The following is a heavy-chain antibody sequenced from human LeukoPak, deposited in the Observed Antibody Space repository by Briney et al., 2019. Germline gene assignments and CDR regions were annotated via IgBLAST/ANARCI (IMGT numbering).Heavy chain of an antibody. CDR3: VRGTGY. V-gene: IGHV3-64D*06. CDR1: GFTFSTYV. Sequence: GGSLRLSCSVSGFTFSTYVMHWVRQAPGKGLEYVSAISSNGDNTYYADSVKGRFTISRDNSKNTLYLQMSSLRADDSAVYYCVRGTGYWGQGTLVTVSS. J-gene: IGHJ4*02. CDR2: ISSNGDNT.